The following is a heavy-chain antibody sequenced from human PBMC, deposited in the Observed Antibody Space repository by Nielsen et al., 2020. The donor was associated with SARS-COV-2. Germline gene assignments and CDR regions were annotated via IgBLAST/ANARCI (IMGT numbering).Heavy chain of an antibody. CDR1: GGSFSGYY. J-gene: IGHJ6*02. CDR3: ASLQNSSSGYYGMDV. V-gene: IGHV4-34*01. Sequence: SETLSLTCAVYGGSFSGYYWSWIRQPPGKGLEWIGEINHSGSTYYNPSLKSRVTISVDTSKNQFSLKLSSVTAADTAVYYCASLQNSSSGYYGMDVWGQGTTVTVSS. CDR2: INHSGST. D-gene: IGHD6-6*01.